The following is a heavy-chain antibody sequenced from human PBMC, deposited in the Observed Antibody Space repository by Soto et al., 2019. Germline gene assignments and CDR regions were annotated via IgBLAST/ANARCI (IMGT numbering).Heavy chain of an antibody. CDR2: FSSTGST. V-gene: IGHV4-59*01. J-gene: IGHJ4*02. CDR3: ARGGGSPYHNHEFDF. Sequence: QVQLQESGPGLVKPSETLSLTCAVSGASITQYYWNWIRQSPGRGLEWIVSFSSTGSTVYNPSLRGRFTISLDTSKNQFSLTLNSVTAADTAVYYCARGGGSPYHNHEFDFWGQGTLVTVSS. CDR1: GASITQYY. D-gene: IGHD6-19*01.